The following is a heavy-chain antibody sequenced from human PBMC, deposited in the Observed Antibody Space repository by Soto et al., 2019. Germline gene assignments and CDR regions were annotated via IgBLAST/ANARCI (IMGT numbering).Heavy chain of an antibody. CDR2: TYSSGST. J-gene: IGHJ5*02. V-gene: IGHV4-31*03. CDR3: ARVGGITWFDP. Sequence: QVQLQESGPGLVKPSQTLSLTCTVSGGSISSGGYYWSWIRQHPGKGLEWIGYTYSSGSTYYNPSLPRRVTISVATSKNRCPLELSSVTAADTAVSYCARVGGITWFDPWGQGTLVTVSS. D-gene: IGHD3-16*01. CDR1: GGSISSGGYY.